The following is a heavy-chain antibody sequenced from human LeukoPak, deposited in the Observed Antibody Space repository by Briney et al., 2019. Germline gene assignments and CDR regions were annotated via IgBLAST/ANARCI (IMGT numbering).Heavy chain of an antibody. J-gene: IGHJ4*02. Sequence: ASVKVSCKASGYTFTSYAMHWVRQAPGQRLEWMGWINAGNGNTKYSQKFQGRVTITRDTSASTAYMEQSSLRSEDTAVYYCARSPMITFGGVIMAFDYWGQGTLVTVSS. CDR2: INAGNGNT. V-gene: IGHV1-3*01. D-gene: IGHD3-16*02. CDR1: GYTFTSYA. CDR3: ARSPMITFGGVIMAFDY.